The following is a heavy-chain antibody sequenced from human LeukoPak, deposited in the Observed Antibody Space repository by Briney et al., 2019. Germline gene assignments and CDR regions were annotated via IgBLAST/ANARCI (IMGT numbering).Heavy chain of an antibody. CDR1: GDTISSYY. Sequence: SETLSLTCTVSGDTISSYYWSWIRQSPGKGLEWIGSIYNSGSTNYNPSLKSRVTISVDTSKNQFSLKLSSVTAADTAVYYCARHAQSYYDSSGLDYWGQGTLVTVSS. V-gene: IGHV4-59*08. D-gene: IGHD3-22*01. CDR3: ARHAQSYYDSSGLDY. CDR2: IYNSGST. J-gene: IGHJ4*02.